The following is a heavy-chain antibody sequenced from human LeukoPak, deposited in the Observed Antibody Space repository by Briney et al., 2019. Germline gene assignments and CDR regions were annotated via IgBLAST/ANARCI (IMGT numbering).Heavy chain of an antibody. CDR2: INPNSGGT. J-gene: IGHJ4*02. Sequence: ASVKVSCKASGYTFTGYYMHWVRQAPGQGLEWMGWINPNSGGTNYAQKFRGRVTMTRDTSISTAYMELSRLRSDDTAVYYCARAASGYSYASDYWGQGTLVTVSS. D-gene: IGHD5-18*01. CDR3: ARAASGYSYASDY. V-gene: IGHV1-2*02. CDR1: GYTFTGYY.